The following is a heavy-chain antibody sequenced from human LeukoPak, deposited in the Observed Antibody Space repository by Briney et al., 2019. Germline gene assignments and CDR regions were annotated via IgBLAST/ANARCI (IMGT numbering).Heavy chain of an antibody. CDR3: ARGPLRIQLWSPPSQVTYFDY. J-gene: IGHJ4*02. V-gene: IGHV4-39*07. CDR1: GGSISSSTYY. CDR2: MYYSGST. D-gene: IGHD5-18*01. Sequence: PSETLSLTCTVSGGSISSSTYYWGWIRQAPGKGLEWIGIMYYSGSTYYNPSLKSRVTISVDTSKNQFSLKLNSVTAADTAVYSCARGPLRIQLWSPPSQVTYFDYWGQGTLVAVSS.